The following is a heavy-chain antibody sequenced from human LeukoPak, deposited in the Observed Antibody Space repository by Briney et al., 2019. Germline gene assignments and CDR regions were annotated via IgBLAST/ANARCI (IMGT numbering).Heavy chain of an antibody. CDR1: GFTFSSYW. CDR2: IKPDGSSI. V-gene: IGHV3-74*01. CDR3: ATLYGGSTDY. J-gene: IGHJ4*02. Sequence: GGSLRLSCAASGFTFSSYWMNWVRLAPGKGLVWVSRIKPDGSSISYADSVKGRFTISRDNAKNTLYLQMNSLRAEDTAVYYCATLYGGSTDYWGQGTLVTVSS. D-gene: IGHD4-23*01.